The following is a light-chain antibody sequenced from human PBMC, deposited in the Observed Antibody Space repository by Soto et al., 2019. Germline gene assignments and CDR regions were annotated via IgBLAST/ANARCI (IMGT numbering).Light chain of an antibody. Sequence: DIQMTQSPSSLSASVGDRVTITCQASQDISNYLNWYQQNPGKAPKLLIYDASNLETGVPSRFSDSGSGTDFTFTISSLQPEDIATYYCQQYDNPLFTFGPGTKVDIK. V-gene: IGKV1-33*01. CDR3: QQYDNPLFT. CDR2: DAS. J-gene: IGKJ3*01. CDR1: QDISNY.